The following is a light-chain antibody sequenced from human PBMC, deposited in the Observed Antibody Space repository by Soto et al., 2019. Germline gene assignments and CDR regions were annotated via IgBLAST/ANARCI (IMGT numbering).Light chain of an antibody. CDR3: QQYASAPFS. J-gene: IGKJ3*01. CDR1: HSINTSF. CDR2: AAS. Sequence: EIVLTQSPGTLSLSPGDRATLSCRASHSINTSFLAWFQQKPGQAPRLLIYAASTRATGIPDRFSGSASETDFNLTINRLEHEDSAVYYCQQYASAPFSLGPGTKVDIK. V-gene: IGKV3-20*01.